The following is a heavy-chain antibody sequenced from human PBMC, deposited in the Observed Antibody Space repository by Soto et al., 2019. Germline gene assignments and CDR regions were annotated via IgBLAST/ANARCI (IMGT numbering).Heavy chain of an antibody. CDR3: ARERYYGMDV. Sequence: PSETLSLTCTVSGGSISSYYWSWIRQPPGKGLEWIGNIYYSWSTNYNPSLKSRVTISVDTSKNQFSLKLSSVTAADTAVYYCARERYYGMDVWGQGTTVTVSS. CDR1: GGSISSYY. V-gene: IGHV4-59*01. CDR2: IYYSWST. J-gene: IGHJ6*02.